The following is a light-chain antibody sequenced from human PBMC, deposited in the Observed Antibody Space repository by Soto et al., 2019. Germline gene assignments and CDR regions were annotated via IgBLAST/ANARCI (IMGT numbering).Light chain of an antibody. CDR2: DAS. CDR3: QQYCTYSSWT. V-gene: IGKV1-5*01. J-gene: IGKJ1*01. CDR1: QTISTY. Sequence: DIQMTQSPSTLSASVGDRVTITCRASQTISTYLAWYQQKPGRAPKLLIYDASALEGGVPSRFSGSGSGTEFTLTISSLQPDDFATYYCQQYCTYSSWTFGQGTKVDI.